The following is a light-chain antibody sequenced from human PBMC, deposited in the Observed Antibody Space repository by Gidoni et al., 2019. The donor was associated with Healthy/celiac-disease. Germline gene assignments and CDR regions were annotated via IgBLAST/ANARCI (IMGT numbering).Light chain of an antibody. CDR2: DAS. V-gene: IGKV3-11*01. Sequence: ATLSCRASQSVSSYLAWYQQKPGQAPRLLIYDASNRATGIPARFSGSGSGTDFTLTISSLEPEDCAVYYCQQRSNWPRGTFGQGTRLEIK. CDR1: QSVSSY. J-gene: IGKJ5*01. CDR3: QQRSNWPRGT.